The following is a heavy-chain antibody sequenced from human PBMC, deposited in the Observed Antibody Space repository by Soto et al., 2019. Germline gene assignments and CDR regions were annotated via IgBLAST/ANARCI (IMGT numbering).Heavy chain of an antibody. CDR1: GFTFSSYG. Sequence: QVPLVESGGGVVQPGRSLRLSCAASGFTFSSYGMHWVRQAPGKGLEWVAVIWYDGSNKYYADSVKGRFTISRDNSKNTLYVQMNSLRAEDTAVYYCAKGVRGVDNWFDPWGQGTLVTVSS. CDR3: AKGVRGVDNWFDP. J-gene: IGHJ5*02. D-gene: IGHD3-10*01. CDR2: IWYDGSNK. V-gene: IGHV3-33*06.